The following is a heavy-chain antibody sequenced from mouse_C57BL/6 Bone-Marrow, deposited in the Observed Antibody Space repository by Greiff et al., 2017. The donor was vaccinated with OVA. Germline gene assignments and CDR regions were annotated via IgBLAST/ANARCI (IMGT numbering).Heavy chain of an antibody. CDR3: VRDRYYYGSSFYWYFDV. V-gene: IGHV10-3*01. D-gene: IGHD1-1*01. Sequence: EVQRVESGGGLVQPKGSLKLSCAASGFTFNTYAMHWVRQAPGKGLEWVARIRSKSSNYATYYADSVKDRFTISRDDSQSMLYLQMNNLKTEDTAMYYCVRDRYYYGSSFYWYFDVWGTGTTVTVSS. CDR2: IRSKSSNYAT. J-gene: IGHJ1*03. CDR1: GFTFNTYA.